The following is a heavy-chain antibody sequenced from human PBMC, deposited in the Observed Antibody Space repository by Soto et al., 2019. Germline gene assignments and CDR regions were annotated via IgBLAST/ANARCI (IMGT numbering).Heavy chain of an antibody. V-gene: IGHV3-23*01. CDR3: ARNYYDSGGGFDY. CDR2: ISGSGDST. CDR1: GFTFSSYA. J-gene: IGHJ4*02. D-gene: IGHD3-22*01. Sequence: PGGSLRLSCAASGFTFSSYAMSWVRQASGKGLEWVSGISGSGDSTYYADSVKGRFTISRDNSKNTLYLQMNSLRAEDTAVYYCARNYYDSGGGFDYWGQGTLVTVSS.